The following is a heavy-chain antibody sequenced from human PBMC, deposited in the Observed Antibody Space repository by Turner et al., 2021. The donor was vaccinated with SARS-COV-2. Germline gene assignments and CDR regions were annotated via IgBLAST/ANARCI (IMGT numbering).Heavy chain of an antibody. CDR2: ISNDGSNK. D-gene: IGHD5-12*01. CDR1: GFTFSSYA. J-gene: IGHJ6*02. Sequence: QVQLVESGGGVVQPGRSLRLCCSASGFTFSSYAMHWVRQAPGKGLEWVAVISNDGSNKYYEDSVKGRFTISRDNSKNTLYLQMNSLRAEDTAVYYCARESVATMVYDGMDVWGQGTTVTVSS. V-gene: IGHV3-30*04. CDR3: ARESVATMVYDGMDV.